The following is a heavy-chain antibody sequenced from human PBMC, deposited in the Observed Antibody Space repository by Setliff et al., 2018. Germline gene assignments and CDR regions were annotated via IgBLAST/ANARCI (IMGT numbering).Heavy chain of an antibody. CDR1: GYTFTSYD. J-gene: IGHJ3*02. V-gene: IGHV1-8*02. Sequence: ASVKVSCKASGYTFTSYDINWVRQATGQGLEWMGWMNPNSGNTGYAQKFQGRVTMTTDTSTSTAYMELRSLRSDDTAVYYCARAPAYSSTPGSYAFDIWGQGTMVTVSS. CDR3: ARAPAYSSTPGSYAFDI. D-gene: IGHD6-13*01. CDR2: MNPNSGNT.